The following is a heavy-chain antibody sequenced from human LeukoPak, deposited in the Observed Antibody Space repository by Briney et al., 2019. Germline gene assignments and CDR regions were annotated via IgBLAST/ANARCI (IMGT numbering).Heavy chain of an antibody. CDR3: AKERSGGWPFDS. D-gene: IGHD2-15*01. Sequence: GGSLRPSCVVSGFIFNDYTMNWVRQAPGKGPEWISYISSRISTIYYADSVKGRFTISRDNPKNSLYLQMSSLRVEDTAVYSCAKERSGGWPFDSWGKGTLVTVS. CDR1: GFIFNDYT. J-gene: IGHJ4*02. CDR2: ISSRISTI. V-gene: IGHV3-48*04.